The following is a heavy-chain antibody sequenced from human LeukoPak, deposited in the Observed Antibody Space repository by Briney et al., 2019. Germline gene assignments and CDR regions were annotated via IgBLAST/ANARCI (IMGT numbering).Heavy chain of an antibody. V-gene: IGHV3-23*01. CDR3: AKDRSTLTTKYFDY. CDR1: GFIFSTYV. J-gene: IGHJ4*02. CDR2: ISGSGGST. Sequence: GGSLRLSCAASGFIFSTYVMNWVRQAPGKGLEWVSGISGSGGSTYYADSVKGRFTNSRDNSKNTLYLQMNSLRAEDTAVYYCAKDRSTLTTKYFDYWGQGTLVTVSS. D-gene: IGHD5/OR15-5a*01.